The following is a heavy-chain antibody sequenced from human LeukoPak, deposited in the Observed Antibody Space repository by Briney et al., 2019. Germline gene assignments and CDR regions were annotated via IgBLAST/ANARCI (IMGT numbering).Heavy chain of an antibody. CDR3: ARARGSGTYPLIY. CDR1: GYSISSGFH. V-gene: IGHV4-38-2*02. J-gene: IGHJ4*02. D-gene: IGHD1-26*01. Sequence: NTSETLSLTCTVSGYSISSGFHWGWIRQPPGKGLEWIGSITHSGSTYYNPSLQSRATISVDTSKNHFSLKLSSVTAADTAVYYCARARGSGTYPLIYWGQGTLVTVSS. CDR2: ITHSGST.